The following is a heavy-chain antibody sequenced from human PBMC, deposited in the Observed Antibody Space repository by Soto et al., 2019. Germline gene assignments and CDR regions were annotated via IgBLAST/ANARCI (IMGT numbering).Heavy chain of an antibody. CDR3: ARHRHPRGAVGATSPLDP. V-gene: IGHV3-53*01. D-gene: IGHD1-26*01. J-gene: IGHJ5*02. CDR2: HYSGGST. Sequence: HPGGSLRLSCAISGFSVSSNYLSWVRQAPGKGLERASVHYSGGSTYYADSVQGRFTISRDKSNNTLYLQMRRVRAEDTAVYFCARHRHPRGAVGATSPLDPWGQGTQVTVSS. CDR1: GFSVSSNY.